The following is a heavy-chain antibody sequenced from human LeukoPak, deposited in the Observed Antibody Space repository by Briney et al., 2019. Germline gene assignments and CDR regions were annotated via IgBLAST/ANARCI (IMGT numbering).Heavy chain of an antibody. CDR2: INPNSGGT. V-gene: IGHV1-2*06. Sequence: GASVKVSCKASGYTFAGYYMHWVRQAPGQGLEWMGRINPNSGGTNYAQKFQGRVTMTRDTSVSTAYMELSRLRSDDTAVYYCASLELGYCSGGSCSTKGFDYWGQGTLVTVSS. CDR1: GYTFAGYY. D-gene: IGHD2-15*01. CDR3: ASLELGYCSGGSCSTKGFDY. J-gene: IGHJ4*02.